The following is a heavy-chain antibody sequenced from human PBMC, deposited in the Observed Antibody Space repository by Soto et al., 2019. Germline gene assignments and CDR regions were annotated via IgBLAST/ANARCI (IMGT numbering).Heavy chain of an antibody. CDR2: IYYSGST. J-gene: IGHJ4*02. D-gene: IGHD6-19*01. CDR1: GGSISSSSYY. V-gene: IGHV4-39*01. Sequence: QLQLQESGPGLVKPSETLSLTCTVSGGSISSSSYYWGWIRQPPGKGLEWIGSIYYSGSTYYNPSPKSRVTISVDTSKNQFSLKLSSVTAADTAVYYCARSPRKYSSGWYRGFDYWGQGTLVTVSS. CDR3: ARSPRKYSSGWYRGFDY.